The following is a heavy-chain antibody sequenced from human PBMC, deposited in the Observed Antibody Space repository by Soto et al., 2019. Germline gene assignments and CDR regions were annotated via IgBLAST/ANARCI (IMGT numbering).Heavy chain of an antibody. D-gene: IGHD6-6*01. CDR2: INHSGYT. CDR1: GGSFSGYY. J-gene: IGHJ4*02. Sequence: QVLLQQWGAGLLKPSETLSLTCAVYGGSFSGYYWSWIRQPPGKGLEWMGEINHSGYTNYNPSLKSRVTISVDTSKSQFSLKLSSVTAADTAVYYCARTSRFDSWGQGTLVTVFS. CDR3: ARTSRFDS. V-gene: IGHV4-34*01.